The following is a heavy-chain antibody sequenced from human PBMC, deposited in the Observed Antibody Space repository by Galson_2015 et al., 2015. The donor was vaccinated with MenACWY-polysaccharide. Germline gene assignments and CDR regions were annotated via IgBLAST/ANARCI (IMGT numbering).Heavy chain of an antibody. CDR1: GFTFDDYA. CDR2: ISWNSGSI. J-gene: IGHJ3*02. V-gene: IGHV3-9*01. Sequence: SLRLSCAASGFTFDDYAMHWVRQAPGKGLEWVSSISWNSGSIGYADSVKGRFTISRDNAKNSLYLQMNSLRAEDTALYYCAKDRGGYCSSTSCPDAFDIWGQGTMVTVSS. CDR3: AKDRGGYCSSTSCPDAFDI. D-gene: IGHD2-2*03.